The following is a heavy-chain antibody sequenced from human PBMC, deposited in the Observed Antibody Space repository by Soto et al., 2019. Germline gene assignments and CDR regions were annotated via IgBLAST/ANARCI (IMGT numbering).Heavy chain of an antibody. D-gene: IGHD3-10*01. CDR2: ISAYNGNT. CDR3: AREPAFVGWFGELTSFDY. V-gene: IGHV1-18*01. J-gene: IGHJ4*02. CDR1: GYTFTSYG. Sequence: QVQLVQSGAEVKKPGASVKVSCQASGYTFTSYGISWVRQAPGQGLEWMGWISAYNGNTNYAQKLQGRVTMTTDTSTSTAYMELRSLRSDDTAVYYCAREPAFVGWFGELTSFDYWGQGTLVTVSS.